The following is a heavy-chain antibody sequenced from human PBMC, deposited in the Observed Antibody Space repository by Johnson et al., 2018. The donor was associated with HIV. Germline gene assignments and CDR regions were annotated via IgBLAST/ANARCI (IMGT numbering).Heavy chain of an antibody. CDR2: ISYDGSNK. D-gene: IGHD5-18*01. V-gene: IGHV3-30-3*01. CDR3: AKVAAAMGTDAFDI. Sequence: QMQLVESGGGVVQPGRSLRLSCAASGFTFSSYAMHWVRQAPGKGLEWVAVISYDGSNKSYADSVKGRFTISRDNSKNTLYPQMNSLRAEDTAVYYCAKVAAAMGTDAFDIWGQGTMVTVSS. J-gene: IGHJ3*02. CDR1: GFTFSSYA.